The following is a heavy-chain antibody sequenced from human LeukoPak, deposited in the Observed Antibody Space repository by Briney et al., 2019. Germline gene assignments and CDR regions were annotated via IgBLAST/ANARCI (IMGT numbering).Heavy chain of an antibody. V-gene: IGHV1-2*06. J-gene: IGHJ3*02. CDR2: INPNNGGT. Sequence: GASVKVSCMASGYTFTGYYIHWVRQAPGQGLEWMGRINPNNGGTNYAQKFQGRVTMTRDMSMSTAYMELSRLRSVDTAVYYCAGEDNSSGYRPFDIWGQGTMVTVPS. D-gene: IGHD3-22*01. CDR3: AGEDNSSGYRPFDI. CDR1: GYTFTGYY.